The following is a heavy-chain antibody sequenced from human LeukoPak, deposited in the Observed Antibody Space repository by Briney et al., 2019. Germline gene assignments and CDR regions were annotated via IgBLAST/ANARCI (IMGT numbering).Heavy chain of an antibody. CDR3: ARQGGYSSGWSY. Sequence: PGGSLRLSCAASGFTFSSYAMSWVRQAPGKGLEWVGYIYYSGSTNYNPSLKSRVTISVDTSKNQFSLKLSSVTAADTAVYYCARQGGYSSGWSYWGQGTLVTVSS. D-gene: IGHD6-19*01. J-gene: IGHJ4*02. CDR1: GFTFSSYA. V-gene: IGHV4-59*08. CDR2: IYYSGST.